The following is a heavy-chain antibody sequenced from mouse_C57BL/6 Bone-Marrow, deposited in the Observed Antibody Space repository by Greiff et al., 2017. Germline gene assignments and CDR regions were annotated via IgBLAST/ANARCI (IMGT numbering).Heavy chain of an antibody. J-gene: IGHJ1*03. CDR2: IWTGRGT. Sequence: QVQLKESGPGLVAPSQSLSITCTVSGFSLTSYAISWVRQPPGKGLEWLGVIWTGRGTNYNSALKSRLSISKDNSKSQVFLKMNSLQTDDTDRYYCARIYYGSSWYFDVWGTGTTVTVSS. CDR1: GFSLTSYA. D-gene: IGHD1-1*01. V-gene: IGHV2-9-1*01. CDR3: ARIYYGSSWYFDV.